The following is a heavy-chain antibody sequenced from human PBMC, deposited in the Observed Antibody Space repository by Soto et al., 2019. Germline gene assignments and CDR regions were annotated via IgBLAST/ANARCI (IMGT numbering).Heavy chain of an antibody. V-gene: IGHV4-4*02. CDR1: GDSISSSVW. D-gene: IGHD5-12*01. J-gene: IGHJ4*02. CDR2: VFHTGDT. Sequence: SETLSLTCAVSGDSISSSVWWTWVRQPPGKGLEWIGEVFHTGDTYFNPSLRSRVAMSVNKSTNEFSLKVTSVTAADTAIYYCARKAWLRFDYRGQGALVSVS. CDR3: ARKAWLRFDY.